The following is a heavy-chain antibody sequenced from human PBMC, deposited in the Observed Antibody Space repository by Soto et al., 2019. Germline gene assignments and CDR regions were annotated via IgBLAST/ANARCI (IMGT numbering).Heavy chain of an antibody. CDR3: ARGLTTVTTVRYFDY. V-gene: IGHV4-34*01. CDR2: INRSGST. D-gene: IGHD4-17*01. J-gene: IGHJ4*02. CDR1: GGSFSGYY. Sequence: QVQLQQWGAGLLMPSETLSLTCAVYGGSFSGYYWSWIRQPPGKGLEWIGEINRSGSTNYNPSLKSRVTISVDTSKNHCSLELSSVTAADTAVYYCARGLTTVTTVRYFDYWGQGTLVTVSS.